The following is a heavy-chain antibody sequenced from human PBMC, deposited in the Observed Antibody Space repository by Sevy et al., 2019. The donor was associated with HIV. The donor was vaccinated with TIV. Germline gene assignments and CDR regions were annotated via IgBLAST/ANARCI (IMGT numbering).Heavy chain of an antibody. D-gene: IGHD5-18*01. Sequence: SETLSLTCTVSGGSISSGGYYWSWTRQHPGKGLEWIGYIYYSGSTYYNPSLKSRVTISVDTSKNQFSLKLSSVTAADTAVYYCAGTDTAMDTTDYWGQGTLVTVSS. CDR1: GGSISSGGYY. J-gene: IGHJ4*02. CDR3: AGTDTAMDTTDY. CDR2: IYYSGST. V-gene: IGHV4-31*03.